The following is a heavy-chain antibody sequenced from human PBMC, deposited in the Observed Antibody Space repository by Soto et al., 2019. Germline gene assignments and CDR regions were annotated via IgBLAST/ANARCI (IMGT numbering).Heavy chain of an antibody. Sequence: GGSLRLSCAASGFTFSSYAMTWVRQAPGKGLGWVSIISGSGGATYYADSVKGRFSISRDNSKNTLYLQMNSLRAEDTAVYFCAKALYGSSSPYYYGMDVWGQGTTVTVSS. CDR3: AKALYGSSSPYYYGMDV. CDR1: GFTFSSYA. CDR2: ISGSGGAT. J-gene: IGHJ6*02. D-gene: IGHD6-6*01. V-gene: IGHV3-23*01.